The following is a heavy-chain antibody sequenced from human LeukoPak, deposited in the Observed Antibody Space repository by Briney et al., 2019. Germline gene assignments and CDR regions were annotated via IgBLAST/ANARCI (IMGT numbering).Heavy chain of an antibody. CDR1: GYTFTSYG. V-gene: IGHV1-18*01. D-gene: IGHD2-2*01. Sequence: GASVKVSCKASGYTFTSYGISWVRQAPGQGLEWMGWISAYNGNTNYAQKLQGRVTMTTDPSTSTAYMELRSLRSDDTAVYYCARGYCSSTSCYAFWNYWGQGTLVTVSS. J-gene: IGHJ4*02. CDR3: ARGYCSSTSCYAFWNY. CDR2: ISAYNGNT.